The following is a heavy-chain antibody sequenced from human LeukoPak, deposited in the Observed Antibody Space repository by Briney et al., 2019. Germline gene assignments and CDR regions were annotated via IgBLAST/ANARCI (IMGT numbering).Heavy chain of an antibody. CDR1: GFTFSNYA. CDR2: IHYSGGST. CDR3: ARCLMVQGYYYGMDV. Sequence: GGSLRLSCAASGFTFSNYAMSWVRQAPGKGLEWVSSIHYSGGSTYYADSVKGRFTISRDNSKSTLHLQMNSLTAEDTAVYYCARCLMVQGYYYGMDVWGQGTTVTVSS. J-gene: IGHJ6*02. V-gene: IGHV3-23*01. D-gene: IGHD3-10*01.